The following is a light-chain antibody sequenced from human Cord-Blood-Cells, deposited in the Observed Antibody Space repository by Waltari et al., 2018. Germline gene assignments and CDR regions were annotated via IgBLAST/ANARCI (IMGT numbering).Light chain of an antibody. Sequence: DIVMTQSPDSLAVYLGERATINCKSSQSVLYSSNNKNYLAWYQQKPGQPPKLLIYWASTRESGVPDRFSGSGSGTDFTLTISSLQAEDVVVYYCQQYYSTPLTFGPGTKVDIK. J-gene: IGKJ3*01. V-gene: IGKV4-1*01. CDR2: WAS. CDR3: QQYYSTPLT. CDR1: QSVLYSSNNKNY.